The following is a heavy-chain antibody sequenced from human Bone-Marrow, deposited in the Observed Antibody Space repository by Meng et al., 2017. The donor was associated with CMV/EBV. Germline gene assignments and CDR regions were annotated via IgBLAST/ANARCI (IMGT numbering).Heavy chain of an antibody. CDR2: ISGSGGST. V-gene: IGHV3-23*01. CDR3: AKDTSIAVAGTENWLDP. CDR1: GFTFSSYA. Sequence: GGSLRLSCAASGFTFSSYAMSWVRQAPGKGLEWVSAISGSGGSTYYADSVKGRFTISRDNSKNTLYLQMNSLRAEDTAVYYCAKDTSIAVAGTENWLDPWGQGTLVTVSS. D-gene: IGHD6-19*01. J-gene: IGHJ5*02.